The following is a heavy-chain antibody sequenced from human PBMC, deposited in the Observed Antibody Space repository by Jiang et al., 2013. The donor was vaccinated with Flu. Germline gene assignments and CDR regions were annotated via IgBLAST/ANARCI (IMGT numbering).Heavy chain of an antibody. V-gene: IGHV4-38-2*02. D-gene: IGHD2-15*01. CDR3: ARGLMGSSSSDPHNWFDP. Sequence: LLKPSEILSLTCTVSGFSISSGYFWGWIRQSPGRGLEWIGSVHHSGKTYYNPSLRSRVTISVDASKNQFSLRLTSMTAADTAVYYCARGLMGSSSSDPHNWFDPWGQGTLVTVSS. CDR1: GFSISSGYF. J-gene: IGHJ5*02. CDR2: VHHSGKT.